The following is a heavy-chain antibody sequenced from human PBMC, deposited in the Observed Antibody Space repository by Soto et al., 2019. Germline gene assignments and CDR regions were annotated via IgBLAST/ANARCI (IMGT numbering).Heavy chain of an antibody. V-gene: IGHV3-74*01. Sequence: GGSLRLSCAASGLTFSGYWMHWVRQAPGKGLVWVSRVNSDGTSTAYADSVKGRFTISRDNAKNTLYLQMNSLRAEDTAVYYCARGWTGGYWGQETLVTVSS. CDR3: ARGWTGGY. D-gene: IGHD2-15*01. CDR1: GLTFSGYW. J-gene: IGHJ4*02. CDR2: VNSDGTST.